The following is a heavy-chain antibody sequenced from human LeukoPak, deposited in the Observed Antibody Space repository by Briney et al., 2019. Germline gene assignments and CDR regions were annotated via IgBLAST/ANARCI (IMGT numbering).Heavy chain of an antibody. Sequence: ASVKVSCKASGYTFTTYGIGWVRQAPGQGLEWMGWINANNGDTHYAQKLQGRITMTTDTSTSTVYMELKSLRSDDTAVYYCTRDFVLLTSYDVFENWGQGTLVTVSS. J-gene: IGHJ4*02. CDR1: GYTFTTYG. V-gene: IGHV1-18*01. CDR2: INANNGDT. CDR3: TRDFVLLTSYDVFEN. D-gene: IGHD3-3*01.